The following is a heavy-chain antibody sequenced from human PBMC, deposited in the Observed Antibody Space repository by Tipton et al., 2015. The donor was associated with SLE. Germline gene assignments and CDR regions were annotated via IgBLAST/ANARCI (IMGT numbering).Heavy chain of an antibody. D-gene: IGHD3-22*01. J-gene: IGHJ2*01. CDR3: ARSYYDSSGSYFDL. Sequence: GLVKPSETLSLTCTVSGGSISSSSYYWSWIRQPAGKGLEWIGYIYTSGSTNYNPSLKSRVTISVDTSKNQFSLKLSSVTAADTAVYYCARSYYDSSGSYFDLWGRGTLVTVSS. CDR2: IYTSGST. CDR1: GGSISSSSYY. V-gene: IGHV4-61*02.